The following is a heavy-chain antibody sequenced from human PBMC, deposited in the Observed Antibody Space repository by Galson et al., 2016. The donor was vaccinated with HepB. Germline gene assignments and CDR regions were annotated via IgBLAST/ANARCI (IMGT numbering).Heavy chain of an antibody. J-gene: IGHJ4*02. CDR2: ISPNGGTT. Sequence: SLRLSCAASGFTFSSYNMKWVRQTPGKGLEWVSYISPNGGTTYYADSVKGRFTISRDNARNSLYLQMNNLRDEDSAVYYCARGLPFHSSGWYFDYWGRGALVTVSS. CDR3: ARGLPFHSSGWYFDY. D-gene: IGHD6-19*01. CDR1: GFTFSSYN. V-gene: IGHV3-48*02.